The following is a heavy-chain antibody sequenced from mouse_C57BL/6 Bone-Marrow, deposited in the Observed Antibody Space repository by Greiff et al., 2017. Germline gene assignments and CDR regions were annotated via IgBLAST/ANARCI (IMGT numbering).Heavy chain of an antibody. V-gene: IGHV1-69*01. CDR2: IDPSDSYT. Sequence: QVQLQQSGAELVMPGASVKLSCKASGYTFTSYWMHWVKQRPGQGLEWIGEIDPSDSYTNYNQKFKGKSTLTVDKSSSTAYMLLSSLTSEDSAVYCCARVIYCYGSSAYWDFDVWGTGTTVTVSS. CDR3: ARVIYCYGSSAYWDFDV. J-gene: IGHJ1*03. CDR1: GYTFTSYW. D-gene: IGHD1-1*01.